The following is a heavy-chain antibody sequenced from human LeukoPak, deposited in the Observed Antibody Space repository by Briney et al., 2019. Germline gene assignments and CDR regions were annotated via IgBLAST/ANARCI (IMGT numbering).Heavy chain of an antibody. D-gene: IGHD2-15*01. CDR1: GGSISSTYY. V-gene: IGHV4-39*01. CDR2: IFYRGST. Sequence: PSETLSLTCTVSGGSISSTYYWGWIRQPPGKGLEWIGSIFYRGSTYNNPSLQSRVTISVDTSKNQFSLKLNSVTAADTAVYYCASFYCSGGSCYQYYSYYYMDVWGKGTTVTISS. J-gene: IGHJ6*03. CDR3: ASFYCSGGSCYQYYSYYYMDV.